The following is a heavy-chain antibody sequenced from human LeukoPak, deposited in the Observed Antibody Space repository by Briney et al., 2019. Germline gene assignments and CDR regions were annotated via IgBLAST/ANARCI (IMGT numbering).Heavy chain of an antibody. CDR2: IYHSEST. Sequence: RPSETLSLTCTVSGGSISSGGYYWSWIRQPPGKGLEWIGYIYHSESTNYSPSLKSRVTISVDMSKNQFSLKLSSVTAADTAVYYCARDGGDGVDFDYWGQGTLVTVSS. J-gene: IGHJ4*02. CDR3: ARDGGDGVDFDY. CDR1: GGSISSGGYY. V-gene: IGHV4-30-2*01. D-gene: IGHD3-16*01.